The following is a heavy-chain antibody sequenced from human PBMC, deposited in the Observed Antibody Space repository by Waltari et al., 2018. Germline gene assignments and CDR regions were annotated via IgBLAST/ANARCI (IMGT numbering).Heavy chain of an antibody. CDR1: GGSISSGSYY. V-gene: IGHV4-61*02. Sequence: QVQLQESGPGLVKPSQTLSLTCTVSGGSISSGSYYWSWIRPPAGKGLEWIGRIYTSGSTNYNPSLKSRVTISVDTSKNQFSLKLSSVTAADTAVYYCARDRGWFGEYPRNYGMDVWGQGTTVTVSS. CDR2: IYTSGST. D-gene: IGHD3-10*01. CDR3: ARDRGWFGEYPRNYGMDV. J-gene: IGHJ6*02.